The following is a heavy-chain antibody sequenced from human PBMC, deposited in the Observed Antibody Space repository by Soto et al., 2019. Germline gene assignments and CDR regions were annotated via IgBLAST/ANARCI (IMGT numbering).Heavy chain of an antibody. D-gene: IGHD3-10*01. J-gene: IGHJ6*02. CDR3: AKDLNRDYHGSGS. CDR1: GFSLSSYA. CDR2: ISGSGGST. Sequence: SCAACGFSLSSYAVTVVLKNPGKGLEWVSAISGSGGSTYYADSVKGRFTISRDNYKNTLYLQLNRLTAEDTAVYYFAKDLNRDYHGSGSWGQRTTVTVSS. V-gene: IGHV3-23*01.